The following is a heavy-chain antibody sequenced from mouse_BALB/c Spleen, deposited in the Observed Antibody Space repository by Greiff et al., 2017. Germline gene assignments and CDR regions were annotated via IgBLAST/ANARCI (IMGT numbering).Heavy chain of an antibody. J-gene: IGHJ2*01. CDR1: GYTFTSYW. D-gene: IGHD3-1*01. CDR2: INPSTGYT. CDR3: ARSQFYFDD. Sequence: QVQLQQSGAELAKPGASVKMSCKASGYTFTSYWMHWVKQRPGQGLEWIGYINPSTGYTEYNQKFKDKATLTADKSSRTAYMQLSSLTSEDSAVYYCARSQFYFDDWGQGTTLTVSS. V-gene: IGHV1-7*01.